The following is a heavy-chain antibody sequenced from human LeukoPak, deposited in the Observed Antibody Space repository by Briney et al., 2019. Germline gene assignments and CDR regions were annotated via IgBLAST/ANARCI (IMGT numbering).Heavy chain of an antibody. Sequence: GASVKVSCKASGGTFSSYAISWVRQAPGQGLEWMGGIIPIFGTANYAQKFQGRVTITADESTSTAYMELSSLRSEDTAVYYCARDTGGLVPAAIFDPWGQGTLVTVSS. CDR1: GGTFSSYA. V-gene: IGHV1-69*13. J-gene: IGHJ5*02. CDR2: IIPIFGTA. CDR3: ARDTGGLVPAAIFDP. D-gene: IGHD2-2*02.